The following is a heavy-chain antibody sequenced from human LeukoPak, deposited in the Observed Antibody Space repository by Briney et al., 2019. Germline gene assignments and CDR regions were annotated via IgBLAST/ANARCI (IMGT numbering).Heavy chain of an antibody. V-gene: IGHV3-7*01. J-gene: IGHJ4*02. CDR3: ARDRWYSSSFSGYFDY. CDR2: IKQDGSEK. D-gene: IGHD6-13*01. CDR1: GFTFSSYW. Sequence: PGGSLRLSCAASGFTFSSYWMSWVRQAPGKGLEWVANIKQDGSEKYYVDSVKGRFTISRDNAKNSLYLQMNSLRAEDTAVYYCARDRWYSSSFSGYFDYWGQGTLVTVSS.